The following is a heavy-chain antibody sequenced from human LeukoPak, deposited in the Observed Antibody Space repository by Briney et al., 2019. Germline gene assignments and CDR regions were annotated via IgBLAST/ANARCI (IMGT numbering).Heavy chain of an antibody. J-gene: IGHJ4*02. V-gene: IGHV3-21*01. Sequence: PGGSLRLSCVASGFTFSTYSMNWVRQAPGKGLEWVSFISTSSNYIYYADSVKGRFTIPRDNAKNSLYLQMNSLRAEDTAVYYCARDNWIEAHYFDYWGQGTRVTVSS. CDR3: ARDNWIEAHYFDY. CDR2: ISTSSNYI. D-gene: IGHD1-20*01. CDR1: GFTFSTYS.